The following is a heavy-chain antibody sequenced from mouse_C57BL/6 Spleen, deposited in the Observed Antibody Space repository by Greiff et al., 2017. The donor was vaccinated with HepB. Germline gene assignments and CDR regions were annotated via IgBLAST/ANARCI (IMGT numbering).Heavy chain of an antibody. CDR3: ARGPTTLYFDY. CDR2: ISYSGST. Sequence: VQLKESGPGMVKPSQSLSLTCTVTGYSITSGYDWHWIRHFPGNKLEWMGYISYSGSTNYNPSLKSRISITHDTSKNQFFLKLNSVTTEDTATYSCARGPTTLYFDYWGQGTTLTVSS. CDR1: GYSITSGYD. D-gene: IGHD1-1*01. J-gene: IGHJ2*01. V-gene: IGHV3-1*01.